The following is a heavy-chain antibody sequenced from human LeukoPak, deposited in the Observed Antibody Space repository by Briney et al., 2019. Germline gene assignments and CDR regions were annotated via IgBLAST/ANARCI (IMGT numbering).Heavy chain of an antibody. CDR1: GGSISAYY. CDR3: ARGKVAATPTYYFDY. D-gene: IGHD5-12*01. V-gene: IGHV4-59*08. CDR2: VYYSGST. Sequence: SETLSLTCAVSGGSISAYYWTWIRQTPGKGLEWMGYVYYSGSTYYSPSLKRRVSFSVDTSKNQFSLKLSSVTAADTAVYYCARGKVAATPTYYFDYWGQGTLVTVSS. J-gene: IGHJ4*02.